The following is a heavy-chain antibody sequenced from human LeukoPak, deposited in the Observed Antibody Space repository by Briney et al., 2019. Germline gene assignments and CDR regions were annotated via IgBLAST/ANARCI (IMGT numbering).Heavy chain of an antibody. D-gene: IGHD5-18*01. J-gene: IGHJ4*02. CDR3: ARDRSGTGPAVVYYFDY. CDR2: ISYDGINK. V-gene: IGHV3-30-3*01. CDR1: GFTFSSYA. Sequence: PGGSLRLSCAASGFTFSSYALHWVRQAPDRGLEWVAVISYDGINKYYADSVKGRFSMSRDNSKNTLFLQMNSLRAEDTAVYYCARDRSGTGPAVVYYFDYWGQGTLVTVSS.